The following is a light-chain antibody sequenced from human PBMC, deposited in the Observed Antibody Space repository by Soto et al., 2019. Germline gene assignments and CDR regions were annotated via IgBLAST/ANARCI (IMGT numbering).Light chain of an antibody. J-gene: IGKJ1*01. V-gene: IGKV3-15*01. CDR1: QSVSSN. CDR2: GAS. CDR3: QQYNKWPPRT. Sequence: EIVMTQSPATLSVSPGARATLFCRASQSVSSNLAWYQQKPGQAPRLLIYGASSRATGIPASFSGSGSGTEFTLTISSLQSEDFAVYYCQQYNKWPPRTFGQGTKVEMK.